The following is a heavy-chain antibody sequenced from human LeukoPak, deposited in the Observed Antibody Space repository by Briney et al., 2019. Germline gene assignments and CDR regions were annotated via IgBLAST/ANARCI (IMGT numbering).Heavy chain of an antibody. D-gene: IGHD5-12*01. J-gene: IGHJ4*02. Sequence: PGGSLRLSCAASGFTFSSYAMHWVRQAPGKGLEWVAVISYDGSNKYYADSVKGRFTISRDNSKNTLYLQMNSLRAEDTAVYYCARDFSGYETYFDYWGQGTLVTVSS. CDR2: ISYDGSNK. V-gene: IGHV3-30-3*01. CDR1: GFTFSSYA. CDR3: ARDFSGYETYFDY.